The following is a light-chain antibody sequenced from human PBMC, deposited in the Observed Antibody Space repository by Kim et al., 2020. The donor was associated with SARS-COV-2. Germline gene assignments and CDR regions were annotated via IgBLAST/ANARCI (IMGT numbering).Light chain of an antibody. CDR2: DVS. Sequence: QSALTQPASVSGSPGQSFTISCTGTSSDVGGYNYVSWYQQHPGKAPKLMIYDVSNRPSGVSNRFSGSKSGNTASLTISGLQAEDEADYYCSSYTSSSTRVFGGGTQLPVL. J-gene: IGLJ3*02. CDR3: SSYTSSSTRV. CDR1: SSDVGGYNY. V-gene: IGLV2-14*03.